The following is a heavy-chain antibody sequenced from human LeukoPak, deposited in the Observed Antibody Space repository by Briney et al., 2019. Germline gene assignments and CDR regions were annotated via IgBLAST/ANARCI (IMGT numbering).Heavy chain of an antibody. D-gene: IGHD4-23*01. CDR2: IRYDGSNK. J-gene: IGHJ4*02. Sequence: PGGSLRLSCAASGFTFSSYGMHWVRQAPGKGLEWVAFIRYDGSNKYYADSVKGRFTISRDNSKNTLYLQMNSLRAEDTAVYYCARDKPPHYGGNSLMDYWGQGTLVTVSS. CDR3: ARDKPPHYGGNSLMDY. CDR1: GFTFSSYG. V-gene: IGHV3-30*02.